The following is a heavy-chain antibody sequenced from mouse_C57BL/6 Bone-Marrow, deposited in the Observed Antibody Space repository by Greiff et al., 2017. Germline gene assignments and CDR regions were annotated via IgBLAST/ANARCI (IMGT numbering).Heavy chain of an antibody. Sequence: ESGPGLVKPSQSLSLTCSVTGYSITSGYYWNWIRQFPGNKLEWMGYISYDGSNNYNPSLKNRISITRDTSKNQFFLKLNSVTTEDTATYYCASRWLLRAMDYWGQGTSVTVSS. CDR1: GYSITSGYY. CDR2: ISYDGSN. CDR3: ASRWLLRAMDY. V-gene: IGHV3-6*01. D-gene: IGHD2-3*01. J-gene: IGHJ4*01.